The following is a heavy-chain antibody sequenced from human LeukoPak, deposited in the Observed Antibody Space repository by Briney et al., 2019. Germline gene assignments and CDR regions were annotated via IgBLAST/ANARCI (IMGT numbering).Heavy chain of an antibody. Sequence: ASVKVSCKASGYTFTSYYMHWVRQAPGQGLEWMGIINPSSGSTSYAQKFQDRVKMTRDTPRSTVYMELSSLRSEDTAVYYCARRAGDHYYFDYWGQGTLVTVSS. CDR3: ARRAGDHYYFDY. J-gene: IGHJ4*02. D-gene: IGHD7-27*01. V-gene: IGHV1-46*01. CDR2: INPSSGST. CDR1: GYTFTSYY.